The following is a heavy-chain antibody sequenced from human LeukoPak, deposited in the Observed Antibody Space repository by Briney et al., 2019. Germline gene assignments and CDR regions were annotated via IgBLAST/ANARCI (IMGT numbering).Heavy chain of an antibody. J-gene: IGHJ4*02. CDR2: INPNSGGT. D-gene: IGHD6-13*01. V-gene: IGHV1-2*02. CDR3: ARDWQQLVLFDY. Sequence: ASVKVSCKASGYTFTGYYMHWVRQAPGQGLEWMGWINPNSGGTNYAQKFQGRVTMTRDMSTSTVYMELSSLRSEDTAVYYCARDWQQLVLFDYWGQGTLVTVSS. CDR1: GYTFTGYY.